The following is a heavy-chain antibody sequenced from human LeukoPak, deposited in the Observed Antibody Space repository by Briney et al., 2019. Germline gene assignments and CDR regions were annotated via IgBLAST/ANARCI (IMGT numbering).Heavy chain of an antibody. CDR1: GYSFTGCY. J-gene: IGHJ4*02. D-gene: IGHD3-22*01. CDR3: ARGYYYDSSGYYSIDY. Sequence: GASVKVSCKASGYSFTGCYMHWVRQAPGQGLEWMGWINPNSGGTNYAQKFQGRVTMTRDTSISTASMELSRLRSDDTAVYYCARGYYYDSSGYYSIDYWGQGTLVTVSS. CDR2: INPNSGGT. V-gene: IGHV1-2*02.